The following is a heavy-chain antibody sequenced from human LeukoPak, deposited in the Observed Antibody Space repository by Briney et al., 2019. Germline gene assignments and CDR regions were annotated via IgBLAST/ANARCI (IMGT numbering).Heavy chain of an antibody. CDR3: AREGSSGVGATVD. CDR2: MNLNSGNT. J-gene: IGHJ4*02. Sequence: WASVKVSCKASGYTFTSYDINWVRQATGQGLEWMGWMNLNSGNTGYAQKFQGRVTMTRNTSISTAYMELSSLRSEDTAVYYCAREGSSGVGATVDWGQGTLVTVSS. V-gene: IGHV1-8*01. CDR1: GYTFTSYD. D-gene: IGHD1-26*01.